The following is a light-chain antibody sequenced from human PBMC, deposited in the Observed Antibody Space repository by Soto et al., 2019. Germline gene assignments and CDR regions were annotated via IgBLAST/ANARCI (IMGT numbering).Light chain of an antibody. CDR1: QSVSSSY. CDR2: GAS. V-gene: IGKV3-20*01. Sequence: EIVLTQSPGTLSLSPGERATLSCRASQSVSSSYLAWYQQQPGQAPRLLIYGASSRATGIPDRFSGSGSGTDYTLTISRLEPEDFAVYYCQHYGSSPLFSFGPGTKVDIK. J-gene: IGKJ3*01. CDR3: QHYGSSPLFS.